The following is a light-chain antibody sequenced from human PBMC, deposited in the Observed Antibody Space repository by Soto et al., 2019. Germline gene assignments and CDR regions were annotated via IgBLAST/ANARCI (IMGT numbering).Light chain of an antibody. Sequence: EIVLTQSPGTLSLSPGERATLSCRASQSVSSSYIAWYQQRPGQAPRLLIYGASSRATGIPDRFSGGGSGTDFTLTISRLEPEDYVVYYCQHYGSSPPGFTFGPGTKVDIK. V-gene: IGKV3-20*01. CDR1: QSVSSSY. CDR2: GAS. CDR3: QHYGSSPPGFT. J-gene: IGKJ3*01.